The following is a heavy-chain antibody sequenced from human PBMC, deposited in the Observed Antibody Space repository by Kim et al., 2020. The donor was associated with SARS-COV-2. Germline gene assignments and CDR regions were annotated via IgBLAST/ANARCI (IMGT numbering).Heavy chain of an antibody. V-gene: IGHV3-9*01. J-gene: IGHJ6*02. CDR1: GFTFDDYA. CDR2: ISWNSGSI. Sequence: GGSLRLSCAASGFTFDDYAMHWVRQAPGKGLEWVSGISWNSGSIGYADSVKGRFTISRDNAKNSLYLQMNSLRAEDTALYYCAKDRAVVRSYGMDVWGQGTTVTVSS. CDR3: AKDRAVVRSYGMDV. D-gene: IGHD3-22*01.